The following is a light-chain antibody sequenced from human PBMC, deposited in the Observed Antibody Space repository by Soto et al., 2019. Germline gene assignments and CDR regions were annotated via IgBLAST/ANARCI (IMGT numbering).Light chain of an antibody. CDR3: QQYTARPPWT. J-gene: IGKJ1*01. V-gene: IGKV3-15*01. CDR1: HRVATN. Sequence: EIVMTQSPVTLSVSPGERATLSCRASHRVATNLAGYQQNPGQAPRLLIYGASTRATGISARFSGSGSGTEFTITISTLQSDDFAVYCCQQYTARPPWTFGQGTKV. CDR2: GAS.